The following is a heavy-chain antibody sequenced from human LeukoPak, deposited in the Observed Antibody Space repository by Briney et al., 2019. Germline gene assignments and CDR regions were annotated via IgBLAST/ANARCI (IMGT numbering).Heavy chain of an antibody. CDR3: AKDRMVRGVYATYFDY. CDR2: ISGGGGST. J-gene: IGHJ4*02. Sequence: PGGSLRLSCAASGFTFNSYAMSWVRQAPGKGLEWVSIISGGGGSTSYADSVKGRFTISRDNSKNTLYPQMNSLRAEDTAVYYCAKDRMVRGVYATYFDYWGQGTLVTVSS. D-gene: IGHD3-10*01. V-gene: IGHV3-23*01. CDR1: GFTFNSYA.